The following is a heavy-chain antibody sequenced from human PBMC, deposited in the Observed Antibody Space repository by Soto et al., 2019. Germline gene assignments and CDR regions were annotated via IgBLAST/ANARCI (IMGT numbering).Heavy chain of an antibody. CDR1: GFSFSDYH. V-gene: IGHV3-11*05. J-gene: IGHJ4*02. CDR2: ITSGRTYT. D-gene: IGHD3-9*01. Sequence: GGSLRLSCVVSGFSFSDYHMSWIRQAPGKRPEWVSYITSGRTYTGYADSVKGRFTISRDDAKNSLYLQMNNLRADDTAVYFCARVFTPTGYSGILPDYWGQGILVTVSS. CDR3: ARVFTPTGYSGILPDY.